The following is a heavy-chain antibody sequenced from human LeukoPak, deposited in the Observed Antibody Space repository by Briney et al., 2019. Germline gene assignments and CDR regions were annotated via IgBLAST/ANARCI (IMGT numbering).Heavy chain of an antibody. J-gene: IGHJ4*02. CDR2: IWYDGSNK. Sequence: PGRSLRLSCAASGFTFSSYGMHWVRQAPGKGLEWVAVIWYDGSNKYYADSVKGRFTISRDNSKNTLCLQMNSLRAEDTAVYYCARASSSWYNYFDYWGQGTLVTVSS. CDR1: GFTFSSYG. CDR3: ARASSSWYNYFDY. V-gene: IGHV3-33*01. D-gene: IGHD6-13*01.